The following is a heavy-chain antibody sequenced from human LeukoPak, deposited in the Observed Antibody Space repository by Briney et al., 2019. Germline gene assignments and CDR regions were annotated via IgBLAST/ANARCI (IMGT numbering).Heavy chain of an antibody. D-gene: IGHD3-3*01. Sequence: PGGSLRLSCEASGFTFSNYGMHWVRQAPGKRLEWVAYVRYDGGGKYYADSVKGRLTISRDNSKNTLYLEMNSLRAEDTAIYYCAKDSGRVTIFGVLIPLDYWGQGTLVTVSS. CDR1: GFTFSNYG. CDR2: VRYDGGGK. J-gene: IGHJ4*02. V-gene: IGHV3-30*02. CDR3: AKDSGRVTIFGVLIPLDY.